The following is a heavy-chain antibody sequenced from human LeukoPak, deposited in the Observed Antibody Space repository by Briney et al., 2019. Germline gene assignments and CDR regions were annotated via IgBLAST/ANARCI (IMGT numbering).Heavy chain of an antibody. J-gene: IGHJ4*02. Sequence: GGSLRLSCAASGLTVSSNYMSWVRQAPGKGLEWVGRIKSKTDGGTTDYAAPVKGRFTISRDDSKNTLYLQMNSLKTEDTAVYYCTTGVYYDSNGYSDYWGQGTLVTVSS. V-gene: IGHV3-15*01. CDR3: TTGVYYDSNGYSDY. CDR1: GLTVSSNY. CDR2: IKSKTDGGTT. D-gene: IGHD3-22*01.